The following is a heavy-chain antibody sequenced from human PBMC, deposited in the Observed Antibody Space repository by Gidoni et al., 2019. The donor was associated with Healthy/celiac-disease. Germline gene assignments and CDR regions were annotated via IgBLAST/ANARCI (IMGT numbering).Heavy chain of an antibody. J-gene: IGHJ4*02. Sequence: QVQLVESGGGVVQPGRSLRLSCAASGFTFSSYGMHWVRQAPGKGLEWVAVIWYDGSNKYYADSVKGRFTISRDNSKNTLYLQMNSLRAEDTAVYYCARAFWSGYNLDYWGQGTLVTVSS. CDR1: GFTFSSYG. CDR2: IWYDGSNK. V-gene: IGHV3-33*01. CDR3: ARAFWSGYNLDY. D-gene: IGHD3-3*01.